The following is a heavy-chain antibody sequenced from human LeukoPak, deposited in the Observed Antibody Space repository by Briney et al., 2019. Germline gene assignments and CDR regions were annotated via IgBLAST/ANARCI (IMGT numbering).Heavy chain of an antibody. J-gene: IGHJ6*03. CDR3: ARGVGVPYYMDV. Sequence: GGSLRLSCAASGFTFSGYSMNWVRQAPGKGLEWASSISSSSSYIYYADSVKGRFTISRDNAKNSLYLQMNSLRAEDTAVYYCARGVGVPYYMDVWGKGTTVTVSS. D-gene: IGHD2-21*01. V-gene: IGHV3-21*01. CDR1: GFTFSGYS. CDR2: ISSSSSYI.